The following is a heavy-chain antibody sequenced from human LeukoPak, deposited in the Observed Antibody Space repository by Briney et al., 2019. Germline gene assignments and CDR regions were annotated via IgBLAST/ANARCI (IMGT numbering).Heavy chain of an antibody. Sequence: SETLSLTSTVSGGSISSSSYYWGWIRQPPGKGPEWIGSIYYSGSTYYNPSLKSRVTISVDTSKNQSSLKLSSVTAADTAVYYCARRTADYVWGSYRRMAFDYWGQGTLVTVSS. CDR1: GGSISSSSYY. D-gene: IGHD3-16*02. CDR2: IYYSGST. J-gene: IGHJ4*02. V-gene: IGHV4-39*01. CDR3: ARRTADYVWGSYRRMAFDY.